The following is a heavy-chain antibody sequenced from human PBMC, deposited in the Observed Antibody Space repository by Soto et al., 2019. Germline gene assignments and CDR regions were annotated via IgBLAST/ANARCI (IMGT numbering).Heavy chain of an antibody. D-gene: IGHD1-26*01. CDR1: GYTFTSYG. Sequence: AAVKVSCKASGYTFTSYGISWVRQAPGQGLEWMGWISAYNGNTNYARKLQGRVTMTTDTSTSTAYMELRSLRSDDTAVYYCARGSGSYGVGYYYGMDVWGQGTTVTVSS. V-gene: IGHV1-18*04. CDR2: ISAYNGNT. CDR3: ARGSGSYGVGYYYGMDV. J-gene: IGHJ6*02.